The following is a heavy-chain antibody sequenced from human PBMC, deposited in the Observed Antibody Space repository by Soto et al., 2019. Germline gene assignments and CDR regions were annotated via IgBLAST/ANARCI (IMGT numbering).Heavy chain of an antibody. J-gene: IGHJ4*02. CDR1: GGSLSTNP. D-gene: IGHD2-15*01. Sequence: QVQLVQSGTEVKKPGPSVKVSCKASGGSLSTNPISWVRQAPGQGREWMGGTGSGTGPGNHAQKFQGRRTVTADKATSTVYMELTNLSSEDTAVYYCARRDSGGFYRGFDSWGQGTLVTVSS. V-gene: IGHV1-69*06. CDR3: ARRDSGGFYRGFDS. CDR2: TGSGTGPG.